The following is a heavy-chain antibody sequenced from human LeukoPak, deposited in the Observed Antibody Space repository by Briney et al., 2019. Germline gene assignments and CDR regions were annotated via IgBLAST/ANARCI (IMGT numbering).Heavy chain of an antibody. CDR1: GGTFSSYA. Sequence: ASVKVSCKASGGTFSSYAIGWVRQAPGQGLEWMGGIIPIFGTANYAQKFQGRVTITADESTSTAYMELSSLRSEDTAVYYCARASGPYYYDSSGYPYYFDYWGQGTLVTVSS. J-gene: IGHJ4*02. CDR2: IIPIFGTA. D-gene: IGHD3-22*01. CDR3: ARASGPYYYDSSGYPYYFDY. V-gene: IGHV1-69*13.